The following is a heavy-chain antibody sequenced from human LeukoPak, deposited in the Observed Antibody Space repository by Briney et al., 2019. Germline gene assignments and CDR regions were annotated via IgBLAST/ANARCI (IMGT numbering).Heavy chain of an antibody. D-gene: IGHD3-22*01. V-gene: IGHV4-59*01. CDR3: ARDRMGYDSSGYYWSGWFDP. Sequence: PSETLSLTCTVSGGSLSSYYWSWIRQPPGKGLEWIGYIYYSGSTNYNPSLKSRVTISVDTSKNQFSLKLSSVTAADTAVYYSARDRMGYDSSGYYWSGWFDPWGQGTLVTVSS. CDR2: IYYSGST. J-gene: IGHJ5*02. CDR1: GGSLSSYY.